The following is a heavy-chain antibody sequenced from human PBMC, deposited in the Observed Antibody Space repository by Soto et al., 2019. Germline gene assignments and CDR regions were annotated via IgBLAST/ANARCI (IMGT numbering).Heavy chain of an antibody. J-gene: IGHJ3*02. D-gene: IGHD6-19*01. Sequence: SQTLSLTCAISGDSVSSNSAAWNWIRQYPSRGLEWLGRTYYRSKWYNDYAVSVKSRITINPDTSKHQFSLQLNSVTPEDTAVYYCAREPLRQWIDAFDIWGQGTMVTVS. CDR1: GDSVSSNSAA. CDR3: AREPLRQWIDAFDI. V-gene: IGHV6-1*01. CDR2: TYYRSKWYN.